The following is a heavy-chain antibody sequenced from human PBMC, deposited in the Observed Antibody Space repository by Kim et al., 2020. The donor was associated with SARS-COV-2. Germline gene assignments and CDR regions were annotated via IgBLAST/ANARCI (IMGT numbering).Heavy chain of an antibody. CDR3: ARDLVVVPAAISYYYYGMDV. Sequence: SETLSLTCTVSGGSISSGSYYWSWIRQPAGKGLEWIGRIYTSGSTNYNPSLKSRVTISVDTSKNQFSLKLSSVTAADTAVYYCARDLVVVPAAISYYYYGMDVWGQGTTVTVSS. CDR2: IYTSGST. J-gene: IGHJ6*02. D-gene: IGHD2-2*01. V-gene: IGHV4-61*02. CDR1: GGSISSGSYY.